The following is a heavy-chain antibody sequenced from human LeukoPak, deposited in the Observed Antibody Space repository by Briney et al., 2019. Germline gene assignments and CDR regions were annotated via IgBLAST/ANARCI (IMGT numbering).Heavy chain of an antibody. CDR3: ARDYDFRLDY. J-gene: IGHJ4*02. Sequence: GGSLRLSCAASGFTFSRYWMSWVRQAPGKGLEWVANIKQDGGEECYVDSVKGRFTISRDSAKNSLYLQMNRLRAEDTAVYYCARDYDFRLDYWGQGALVTVSS. V-gene: IGHV3-7*01. CDR1: GFTFSRYW. D-gene: IGHD3-3*01. CDR2: IKQDGGEE.